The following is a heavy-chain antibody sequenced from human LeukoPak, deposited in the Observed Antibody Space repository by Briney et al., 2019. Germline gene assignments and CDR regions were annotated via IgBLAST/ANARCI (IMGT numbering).Heavy chain of an antibody. D-gene: IGHD3-22*01. CDR1: GSTFSNYN. J-gene: IGHJ6*04. Sequence: AGGSLRLSCAASGSTFSNYNMNWVRQAPGKGLEWVSSISSSSGSMYYADSVKGRFTISRDNAKNSLYLQMNSLRAEDTAVYYCARDLLITMIVTMDVWGKGTTVTVSS. CDR2: ISSSSGSM. V-gene: IGHV3-21*06. CDR3: ARDLLITMIVTMDV.